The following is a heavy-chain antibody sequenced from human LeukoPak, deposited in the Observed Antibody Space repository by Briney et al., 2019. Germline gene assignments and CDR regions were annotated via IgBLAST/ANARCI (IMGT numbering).Heavy chain of an antibody. Sequence: PSETLSLTCAVYGGSFSGYYWGWIRQPPGKGLEWIGEINHSGSTNYNPSLKSRVTISVDTSKNQFSLKLSSVTAADTAVYYCATLAAAAGIYYYYYMDVWGKGTTVTISS. CDR2: INHSGST. D-gene: IGHD6-13*01. J-gene: IGHJ6*03. CDR1: GGSFSGYY. V-gene: IGHV4-34*01. CDR3: ATLAAAAGIYYYYYMDV.